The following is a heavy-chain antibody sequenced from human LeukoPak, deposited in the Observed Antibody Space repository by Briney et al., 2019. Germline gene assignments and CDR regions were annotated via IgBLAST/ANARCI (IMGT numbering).Heavy chain of an antibody. D-gene: IGHD3-10*01. J-gene: IGHJ4*02. CDR2: INSSSSYT. V-gene: IGHV3-11*06. CDR3: ARVRGSADYGDS. CDR1: GFTFSDYY. Sequence: PGGSLRLSCAASGFTFSDYYMSWIRQAPGKGLEWVSYINSSSSYTNYADSVKGRFTISRGNAKNSLYLQMNSLSAEDTAVYYCARVRGSADYGDSWGQGTLVTVSS.